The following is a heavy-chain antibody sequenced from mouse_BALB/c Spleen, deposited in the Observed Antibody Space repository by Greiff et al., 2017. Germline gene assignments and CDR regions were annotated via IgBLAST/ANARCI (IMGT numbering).Heavy chain of an antibody. J-gene: IGHJ1*01. V-gene: IGHV1-14*01. CDR2: INPYNDGT. Sequence: EVQLQQSGPELVKPGASVKMSCKASGYTFTSYVMHWVKQKPGQGLEWIGYINPYNDGTKYNEKFKGKATLTSDKSSSTAYMELSSLTSEDSAVYYCARPLDYGSSYVWYFDVWGAGTTVTVSS. CDR3: ARPLDYGSSYVWYFDV. CDR1: GYTFTSYV. D-gene: IGHD1-1*01.